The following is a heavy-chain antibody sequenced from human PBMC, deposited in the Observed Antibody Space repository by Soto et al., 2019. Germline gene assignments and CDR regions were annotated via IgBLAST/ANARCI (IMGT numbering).Heavy chain of an antibody. CDR3: ARHESTKASADYFDY. J-gene: IGHJ4*02. CDR2: IYPGDSDT. V-gene: IGHV5-51*01. CDR1: GYSFTSYW. Sequence: GESLKISCKGSGYSFTSYWIGWVRQMPGKGLEWMGIIYPGDSDTRYSPSFQGQVTISADKSISTAYLQWSSLKASDTAMYYCARHESTKASADYFDYWGQGTLVTVSS.